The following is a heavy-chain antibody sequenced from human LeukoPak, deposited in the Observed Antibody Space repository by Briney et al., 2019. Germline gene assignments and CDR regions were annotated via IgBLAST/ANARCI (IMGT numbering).Heavy chain of an antibody. CDR1: GYSFATHW. Sequence: GESLKISCKGSGYSFATHWNAWVRQMPGKGLEWMGIIYPGDSDTRYSPSFEGQVTISADKSTSTAYLQWSSLKASDTAMYYCASSRDYYGSGSYGYWGQGTLVTVSS. CDR3: ASSRDYYGSGSYGY. D-gene: IGHD3-10*01. J-gene: IGHJ4*02. V-gene: IGHV5-51*01. CDR2: IYPGDSDT.